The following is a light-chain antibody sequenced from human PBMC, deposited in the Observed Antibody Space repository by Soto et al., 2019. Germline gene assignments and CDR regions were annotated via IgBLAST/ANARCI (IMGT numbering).Light chain of an antibody. CDR1: QSISTF. V-gene: IGKV3-11*01. J-gene: IGKJ4*01. Sequence: EIVLTQSPATLSLSPGDRATLSCRASQSISTFLAWYQQKPGQAPMLLIYDASNRATGIPARFSGSGSGTDFTLTITSLEPEDFAVYYCQQRANWPPLTFGGGTKVDIK. CDR3: QQRANWPPLT. CDR2: DAS.